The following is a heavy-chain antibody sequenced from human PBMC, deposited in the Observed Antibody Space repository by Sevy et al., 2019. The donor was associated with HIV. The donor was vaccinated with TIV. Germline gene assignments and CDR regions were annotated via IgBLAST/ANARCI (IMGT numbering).Heavy chain of an antibody. J-gene: IGHJ4*02. V-gene: IGHV3-23*01. CDR2: ISGSGGST. CDR3: ANSIAARQPFDY. CDR1: GFTFSSYA. D-gene: IGHD6-6*01. Sequence: GGSLRLSCAASGFTFSSYAMSWVRQAPGKGMEWVSAISGSGGSTYYADSVKGRFTISRDNSKNTLYLQMNSLRAEDTAVYYCANSIAARQPFDYWGQGTLVTVSS.